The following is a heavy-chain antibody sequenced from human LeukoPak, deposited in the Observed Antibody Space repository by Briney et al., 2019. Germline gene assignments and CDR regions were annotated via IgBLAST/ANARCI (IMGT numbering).Heavy chain of an antibody. J-gene: IGHJ4*02. Sequence: GGSLRLSCAASGFTFSDHYMSWIRQAPGKGLEWVSYISGSSSYTSYAGSVRGRFTISRDNAKNSLFLQMNSLRAEDTAVYYCARSGYSSGWGALDYWGQGTLVTVS. V-gene: IGHV3-11*03. CDR1: GFTFSDHY. CDR3: ARSGYSSGWGALDY. CDR2: ISGSSSYT. D-gene: IGHD6-19*01.